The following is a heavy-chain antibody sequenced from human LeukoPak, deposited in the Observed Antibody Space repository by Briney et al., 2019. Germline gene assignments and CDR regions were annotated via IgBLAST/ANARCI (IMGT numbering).Heavy chain of an antibody. J-gene: IGHJ4*02. D-gene: IGHD6-6*01. Sequence: ASVKVSCKVSIYTCTYDGFNWVGQAPVQRLEWMGWISVYNGNTDYAQKFQGRVTMTTDTSTSTVYMDLRSPRSDDTAVYFCARDLYRSVPRPTIFDYWGQGTLVTVSS. CDR1: IYTCTYDG. CDR3: ARDLYRSVPRPTIFDY. V-gene: IGHV1-18*01. CDR2: ISVYNGNT.